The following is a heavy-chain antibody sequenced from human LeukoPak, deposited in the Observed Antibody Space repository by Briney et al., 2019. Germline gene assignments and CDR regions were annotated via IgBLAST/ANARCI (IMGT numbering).Heavy chain of an antibody. CDR3: ARIRALVALDAFDI. D-gene: IGHD5-12*01. CDR1: GFTFSSYAM. Sequence: LRLSCAASGFTFSSYAMSWVRQAPGKGLEWLARIDWDDDKYYSTSLKTRLTISKDTSKNQVVLTMTNMDPVDTATYYCARIRALVALDAFDIWGQGTMVTVSS. CDR2: IDWDDDK. J-gene: IGHJ3*02. V-gene: IGHV2-70*11.